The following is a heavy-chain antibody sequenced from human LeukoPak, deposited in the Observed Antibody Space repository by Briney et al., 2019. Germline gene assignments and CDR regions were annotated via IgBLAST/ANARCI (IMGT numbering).Heavy chain of an antibody. CDR1: GGSISSNSNY. V-gene: IGHV4-39*01. Sequence: PSETLSLTCTVSGGSISSNSNYWAWIRQPPGRGLEWIGSISYGGSTYYSPSLESRVTISVDTSKNQFSLRLSSVTAADTAVYYCATGYTVTNAFDIWGQGTMVTVSS. CDR2: ISYGGST. D-gene: IGHD4-11*01. J-gene: IGHJ3*02. CDR3: ATGYTVTNAFDI.